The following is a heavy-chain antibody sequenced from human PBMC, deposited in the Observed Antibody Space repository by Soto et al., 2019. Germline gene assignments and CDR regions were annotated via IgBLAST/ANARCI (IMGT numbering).Heavy chain of an antibody. D-gene: IGHD3-22*01. CDR1: GYTFTGYY. Sequence: SVKVSCKASGYTFTGYYMHWVRQAPGQGLEWMGWINPNSGGTNYAQKFQGRVTMTRDTSISTAYMELSRLRSDDTAVYYCASGLGSGYYSYYFDYWGQGTLVTVSS. CDR2: INPNSGGT. V-gene: IGHV1-2*02. CDR3: ASGLGSGYYSYYFDY. J-gene: IGHJ4*02.